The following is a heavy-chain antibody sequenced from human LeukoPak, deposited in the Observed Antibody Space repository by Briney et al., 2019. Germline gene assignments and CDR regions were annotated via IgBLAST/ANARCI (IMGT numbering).Heavy chain of an antibody. CDR1: GGSISSYY. D-gene: IGHD1-26*01. CDR3: ARGGSYSASDY. V-gene: IGHV4-59*01. CDR2: IYYSGST. J-gene: IGHJ4*02. Sequence: PSETLSLTCTVSGGSISSYYLSWIRQPPGKGLEWIGYIYYSGSTNYNPSLKSRVTISVDTSKNQFSLKLSSVTAADTAVYYCARGGSYSASDYWGQGTLVTVSS.